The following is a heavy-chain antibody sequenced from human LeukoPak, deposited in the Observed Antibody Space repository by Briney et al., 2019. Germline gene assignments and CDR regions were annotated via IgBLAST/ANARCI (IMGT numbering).Heavy chain of an antibody. V-gene: IGHV1-69*13. CDR1: GGTFSSYA. J-gene: IGHJ4*02. CDR2: IIPIFGTA. D-gene: IGHD3-3*01. Sequence: SVKVSCKASGGTFSSYAISWVRQAPGQGLEWMGGIIPIFGTANYAQKFQGRVTITADESTSIAYMELSSLRSEDTAVYYCARETIFGVVQGYFDYWGQGTLVTVSS. CDR3: ARETIFGVVQGYFDY.